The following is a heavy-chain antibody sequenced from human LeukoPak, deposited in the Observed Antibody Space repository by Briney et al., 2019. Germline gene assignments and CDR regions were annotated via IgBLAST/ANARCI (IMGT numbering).Heavy chain of an antibody. J-gene: IGHJ4*02. D-gene: IGHD1-26*01. Sequence: RASVKVSCKASVYTFTSYAMHWVRQAPGQRLEWRGWINAGNGNTKYSQEFQGRVTITRDTSASTAYMELSSLRSEDMAVYYCARARPVGATPFDYWGQGTLVTVSS. CDR3: ARARPVGATPFDY. CDR2: INAGNGNT. CDR1: VYTFTSYA. V-gene: IGHV1-3*03.